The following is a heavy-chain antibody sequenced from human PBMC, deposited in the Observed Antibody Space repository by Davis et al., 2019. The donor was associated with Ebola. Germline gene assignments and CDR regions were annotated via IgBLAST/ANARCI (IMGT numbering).Heavy chain of an antibody. D-gene: IGHD6-6*01. CDR2: IYWDDDK. V-gene: IGHV2-5*02. CDR1: AFSLSTSGVG. CDR3: AHSDSSSTY. J-gene: IGHJ4*02. Sequence: SAPTLFSPTHTLTLTCTFAAFSLSTSGVGVGWIRQPPGPALEWPALIYWDDDKRYSPSLKSRLTITKDTSKNQVVLTMTNMDPVDTATYYCAHSDSSSTYWGQGTLVTVSS.